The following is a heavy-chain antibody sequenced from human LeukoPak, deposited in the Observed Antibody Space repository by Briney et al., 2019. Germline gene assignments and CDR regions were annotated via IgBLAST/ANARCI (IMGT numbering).Heavy chain of an antibody. D-gene: IGHD3-3*01. V-gene: IGHV3-74*01. J-gene: IGHJ4*02. Sequence: PGGSLRLSCAASGFTFRSYWMQWVRQAPGKGLVWVSRINSDGSSTRYADSVKGRFTMSRDNAKNTLYLQMNSLRAEDTAVYYCARGAVNMVYFDHWGQGTMVTVSS. CDR1: GFTFRSYW. CDR2: INSDGSST. CDR3: ARGAVNMVYFDH.